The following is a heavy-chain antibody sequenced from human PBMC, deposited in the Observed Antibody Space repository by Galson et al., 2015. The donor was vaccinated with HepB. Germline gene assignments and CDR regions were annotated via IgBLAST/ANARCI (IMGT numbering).Heavy chain of an antibody. V-gene: IGHV3-30*04. CDR1: GFTFSRHA. CDR3: ASDLDGSGSFYNMLAY. D-gene: IGHD3-10*01. Sequence: SLRLSCAASGFTFSRHAFHWVRQAPGKGLQWLSLISSDINTKNYADSVKGRFSASRDNSRDTVYLQMNGLRPEDTAVYFCASDLDGSGSFYNMLAYWGQGIMVTVSS. CDR2: ISSDINTK. J-gene: IGHJ4*02.